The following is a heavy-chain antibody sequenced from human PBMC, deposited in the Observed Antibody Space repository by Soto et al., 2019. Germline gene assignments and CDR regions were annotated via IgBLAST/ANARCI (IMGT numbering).Heavy chain of an antibody. CDR2: IYYSGST. CDR1: GGSISSSSYY. CDR3: ARDYYGSGFILGGMDV. D-gene: IGHD3-10*01. Sequence: PSETLSLTCTVSGGSISSSSYYWGWIRRPPGKGLEWIGSIYYSGSTYYNPSLKSRVTISVDTSKNQFSLKLSSVTAADTAVYYCARDYYGSGFILGGMDVWGQGTTVTVSS. V-gene: IGHV4-39*02. J-gene: IGHJ6*02.